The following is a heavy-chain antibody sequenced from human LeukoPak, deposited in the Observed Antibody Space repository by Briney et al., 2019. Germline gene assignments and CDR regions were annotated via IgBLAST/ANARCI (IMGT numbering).Heavy chain of an antibody. Sequence: SETLSLTCVVSGYSISSGYYWGWIRQPPGKGLEWIGSIYYSGSTYYNPSLKSRVTISVDTSKNQFSLKLSSVTAADTAVYYCTXGITMVRGIXPXXXXXXXQGTL. CDR3: TXGITMVRGIXPXXXXX. D-gene: IGHD3-10*01. J-gene: IGHJ4*02. CDR1: GYSISSGYY. CDR2: IYYSGST. V-gene: IGHV4-38-2*01.